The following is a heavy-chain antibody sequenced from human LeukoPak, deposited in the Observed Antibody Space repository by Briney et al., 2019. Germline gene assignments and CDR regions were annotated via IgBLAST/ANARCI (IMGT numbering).Heavy chain of an antibody. J-gene: IGHJ3*01. CDR2: ISSDGIYQ. Sequence: GGSLRLSCAASGFTFDKHAMHWVRQAPGKGLEWLAAISSDGIYQYYADSVKGRFAISRDNSRLTVSLQMNSLKPADTAVYYCARKDGYNKLDAFDVWGQGTMVSVSS. CDR3: ARKDGYNKLDAFDV. CDR1: GFTFDKHA. V-gene: IGHV3-30*09. D-gene: IGHD5-24*01.